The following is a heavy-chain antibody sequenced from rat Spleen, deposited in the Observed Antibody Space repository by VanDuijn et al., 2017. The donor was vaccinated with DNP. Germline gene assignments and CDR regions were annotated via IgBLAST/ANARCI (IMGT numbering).Heavy chain of an antibody. J-gene: IGHJ3*01. Sequence: EVQLVESGGGLVQPGRSLKLSCVASGFTFNYYWMTWIRHIPGKGLEWVASITRGGVTYYRDSVKGRFTISRDNAESTLYLQMDSLRSEDTATYYCATGTLAYWGQGTLVTVSS. V-gene: IGHV5-31*01. CDR3: ATGTLAY. CDR1: GFTFNYYW. CDR2: ITRGGVT.